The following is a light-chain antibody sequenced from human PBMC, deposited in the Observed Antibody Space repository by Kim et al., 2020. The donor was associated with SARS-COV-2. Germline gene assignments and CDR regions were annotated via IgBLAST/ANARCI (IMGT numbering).Light chain of an antibody. V-gene: IGKV3-20*01. J-gene: IGKJ1*01. CDR3: QQYSGSAT. Sequence: LPPGERATPCSRGSQSVSTNYYAWYQHKPGQAPMLLICAASRRATGIPDRFSGSGTGTDFTLTMSRLEPDDFALYYCQQYSGSATFGQGTKVDIK. CDR2: AAS. CDR1: QSVSTNY.